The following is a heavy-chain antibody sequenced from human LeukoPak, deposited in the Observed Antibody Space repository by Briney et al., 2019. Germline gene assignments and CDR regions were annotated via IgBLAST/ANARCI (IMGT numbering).Heavy chain of an antibody. Sequence: SETLSLTCAVYGGSFSGYYWSWIRQPPGKGLEWIGEINHSGSTNYNPSPKSRVTISVDTSKNQFSLKLSSVTAADTAVYYCVRGVPRRYSSSSGHYYYYYMDVWGKGTTVTVSS. CDR3: VRGVPRRYSSSSGHYYYYYMDV. D-gene: IGHD6-6*01. J-gene: IGHJ6*03. V-gene: IGHV4-34*01. CDR2: INHSGST. CDR1: GGSFSGYY.